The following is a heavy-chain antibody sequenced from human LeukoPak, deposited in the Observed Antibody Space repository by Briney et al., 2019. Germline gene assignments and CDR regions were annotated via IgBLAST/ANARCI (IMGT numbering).Heavy chain of an antibody. D-gene: IGHD5-24*01. CDR3: ARDYGRDGYNLDALDI. CDR1: GGSISSYY. J-gene: IGHJ3*02. Sequence: PSETLSLTCTVSGGSISSYYWSWIRQPPGKGQEWIGYIYYSGSTNYNPSLKSRVTISVDTSKNQFSLKLSSVTAADTAVYYCARDYGRDGYNLDALDIWGQGTMVTFSS. CDR2: IYYSGST. V-gene: IGHV4-59*01.